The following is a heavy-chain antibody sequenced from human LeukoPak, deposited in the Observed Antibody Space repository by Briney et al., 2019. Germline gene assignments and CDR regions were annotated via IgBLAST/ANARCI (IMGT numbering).Heavy chain of an antibody. J-gene: IGHJ6*03. V-gene: IGHV4-59*08. CDR3: ARHFFAAAHYYYMDV. CDR2: IYYSGST. CDR1: GGSISSYY. Sequence: SETLSLTCTVSGGSISSYYWSWIRQPPGKGLEWIGYIYYSGSTNYNPSLKSRVTTSVDTSKNQFSLKLSSVTAADTAVYYCARHFFAAAHYYYMDVWGKGTTVTVSS. D-gene: IGHD6-13*01.